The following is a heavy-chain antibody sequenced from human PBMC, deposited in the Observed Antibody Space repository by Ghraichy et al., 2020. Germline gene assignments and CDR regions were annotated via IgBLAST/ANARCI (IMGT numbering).Heavy chain of an antibody. CDR3: AGGRTWSDP. CDR1: GFIFNNYW. J-gene: IGHJ5*02. V-gene: IGHV3-7*04. Sequence: ESLNISCAASGFIFNNYWMSWVRQAPGRGLEWVANINQDGSENYYVDSVKGRFTISRDNTKNSLSLQMNSLRGEDTAVYYCAGGRTWSDPWGQGTLVTVSS. CDR2: INQDGSEN.